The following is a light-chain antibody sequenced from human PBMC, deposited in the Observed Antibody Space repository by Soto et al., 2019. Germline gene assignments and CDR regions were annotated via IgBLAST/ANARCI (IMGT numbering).Light chain of an antibody. V-gene: IGKV3-20*01. CDR3: QQYSSLPTT. Sequence: IVLTQSPGTLSLSPGERATLSCRASQSVSSSYLAWYQQKPGQAPRLLIYGASSRATGIPDRFSGSGAGTEFTLTISSLQSEDFAVYYCQQYSSLPTTFGPGTKVDIK. CDR2: GAS. CDR1: QSVSSSY. J-gene: IGKJ3*01.